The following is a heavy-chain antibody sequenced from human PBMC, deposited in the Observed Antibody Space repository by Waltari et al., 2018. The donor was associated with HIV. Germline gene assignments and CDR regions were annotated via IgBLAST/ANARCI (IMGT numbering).Heavy chain of an antibody. CDR2: SNHSGST. CDR1: GGSFSGYY. V-gene: IGHV4-34*01. J-gene: IGHJ4*02. Sequence: QVQLQQWGAGLLKPSETLSLTCAVYGGSFSGYYWSWIRQPPRKGREWIGESNHSGSTNYTPSLKSRVTISVDTSKNQFSRKLSSVTAADTAVYYCARGSVVVPAAMGFWGQGTLVTVSS. D-gene: IGHD2-2*01. CDR3: ARGSVVVPAAMGF.